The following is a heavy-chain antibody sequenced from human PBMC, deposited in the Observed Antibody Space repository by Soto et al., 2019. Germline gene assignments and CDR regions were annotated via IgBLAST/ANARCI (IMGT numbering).Heavy chain of an antibody. J-gene: IGHJ6*02. CDR2: IYYSGST. V-gene: IGHV4-39*01. CDR3: ARQSIAAANIRGYYYGMDV. CDR1: GGSISSSSYY. D-gene: IGHD6-13*01. Sequence: PSETLSLTCTVSGGSISSSSYYWGWIRQPPGKGLEWIGSIYYSGSTYYNPSLKSRVTISVDTSKNQFSLKLSSVTAADTAVYYCARQSIAAANIRGYYYGMDVWGQGTTVTVSS.